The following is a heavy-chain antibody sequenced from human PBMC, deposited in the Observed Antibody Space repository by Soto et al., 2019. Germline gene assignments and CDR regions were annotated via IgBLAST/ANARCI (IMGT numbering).Heavy chain of an antibody. Sequence: EVQLVESGGGLVQPGGSLRLSCAASGFTFRNYWMHWVRQAPGKWLVWVARINIDGTSMTYADSVKGRFTISRDNAKNTVFLQMNSLRVEDPAVSYCARGKIGPYFGSATDYWGRGTQVNVSS. CDR3: ARGKIGPYFGSATDY. CDR1: GFTFRNYW. V-gene: IGHV3-74*01. D-gene: IGHD3-10*01. CDR2: INIDGTSM. J-gene: IGHJ4*02.